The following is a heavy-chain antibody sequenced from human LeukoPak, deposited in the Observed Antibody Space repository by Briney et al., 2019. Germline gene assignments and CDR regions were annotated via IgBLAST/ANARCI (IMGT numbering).Heavy chain of an antibody. D-gene: IGHD4-11*01. CDR1: KFNFNSYG. J-gene: IGHJ4*02. CDR2: ISGSGGST. Sequence: PGGSLRLSCTTSKFNFNSYGMTWVRQAPGKGLEWVSSISGSGGSTQYAASVQGRFTISRDNSKNTLYLQMNSLRAEDTAVYYCAKVWWATVTLEGLDYWGQGTLVTVSS. CDR3: AKVWWATVTLEGLDY. V-gene: IGHV3-23*01.